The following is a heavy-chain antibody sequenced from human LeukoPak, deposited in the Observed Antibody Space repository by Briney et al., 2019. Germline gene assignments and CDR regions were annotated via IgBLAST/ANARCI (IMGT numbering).Heavy chain of an antibody. CDR1: GFTFSSYG. CDR3: SGDCSGGSCPPGYYGMDV. J-gene: IGHJ6*04. Sequence: GGSLRLSCAASGFTFSSYGMHWVRQAPGKGLEWVAVISYDGSNKYYADSVKGRFTISRDNSKNTLYLQMNSLRAEDTAVYYCSGDCSGGSCPPGYYGMDVWGKGTTVTVSS. V-gene: IGHV3-30*03. D-gene: IGHD2-15*01. CDR2: ISYDGSNK.